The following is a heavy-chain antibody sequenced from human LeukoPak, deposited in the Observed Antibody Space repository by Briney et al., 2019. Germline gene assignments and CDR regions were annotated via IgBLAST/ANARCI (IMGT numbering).Heavy chain of an antibody. J-gene: IGHJ4*02. Sequence: PGGSLRLSCAASGFTVSSNYMSWVRQAPGKGLEWVSVIYSGTSTYYTDSVKVRFTVSRDNSKNTLYLHMNNLRAEDTAVYYCASSSGWPFDYWGQGTLVTVSS. CDR3: ASSSGWPFDY. CDR1: GFTVSSNY. V-gene: IGHV3-66*01. D-gene: IGHD6-19*01. CDR2: IYSGTST.